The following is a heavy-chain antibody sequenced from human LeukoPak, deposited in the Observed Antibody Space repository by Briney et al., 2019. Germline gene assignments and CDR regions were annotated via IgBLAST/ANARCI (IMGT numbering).Heavy chain of an antibody. CDR1: GGTFIRNA. V-gene: IGHV1-69*13. CDR3: ARATYYYDSSGYYVWYYFDY. D-gene: IGHD3-22*01. J-gene: IGHJ4*02. Sequence: ASVKVSCKASGGTFIRNAISWVRQAPGQGLEWMGGIIPIFGTANYAQKFQGRVTITADESTSTAYMELSSLRSEDTAVYYCARATYYYDSSGYYVWYYFDYWGQGTLVTVSS. CDR2: IIPIFGTA.